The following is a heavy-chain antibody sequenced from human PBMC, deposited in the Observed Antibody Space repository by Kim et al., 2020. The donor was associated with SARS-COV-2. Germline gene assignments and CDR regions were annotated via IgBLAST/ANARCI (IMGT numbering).Heavy chain of an antibody. D-gene: IGHD6-19*01. V-gene: IGHV4-39*07. Sequence: TYYHPTLRSRVTISVYTSKNQFSLKLSSVTAADTAVYYCARTSTKAGFEYWGQATLVTASS. CDR3: ARTSTKAGFEY. CDR2: T. J-gene: IGHJ4*02.